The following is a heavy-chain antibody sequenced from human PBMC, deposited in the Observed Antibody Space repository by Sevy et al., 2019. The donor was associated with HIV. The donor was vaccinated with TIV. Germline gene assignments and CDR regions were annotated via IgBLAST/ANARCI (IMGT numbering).Heavy chain of an antibody. CDR2: INSEGSKT. D-gene: IGHD6-25*01. J-gene: IGHJ4*02. CDR3: ARDKSATAVDY. V-gene: IGHV3-74*01. Sequence: GGSLRLSCAASGFTFSSYWMHWVRQAPGKGLVWVSHINSEGSKTGYADSVKGRFTISRDNAKNTLYLQMNSLRAEDTVVYYCARDKSATAVDYWGQGTLVTVSS. CDR1: GFTFSSYW.